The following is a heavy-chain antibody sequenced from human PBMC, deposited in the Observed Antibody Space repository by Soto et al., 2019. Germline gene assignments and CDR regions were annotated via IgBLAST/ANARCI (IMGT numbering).Heavy chain of an antibody. D-gene: IGHD2-2*01. Sequence: ASVKVSCKASGYTFTSYGISWVRQAPGQGLEWMGWISAYNGNTNYAQKIQGRVTMTTDTSTSTAYMELRSLRSDDTAVYYCARVDIGLVVPAAMVDYWGQGTLVTVSS. CDR3: ARVDIGLVVPAAMVDY. J-gene: IGHJ4*02. CDR2: ISAYNGNT. V-gene: IGHV1-18*01. CDR1: GYTFTSYG.